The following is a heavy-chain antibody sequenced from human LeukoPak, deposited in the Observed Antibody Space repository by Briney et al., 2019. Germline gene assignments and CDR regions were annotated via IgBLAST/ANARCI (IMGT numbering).Heavy chain of an antibody. CDR3: AKEIWPTVTIPGRTYFDY. D-gene: IGHD4-17*01. J-gene: IGHJ4*02. CDR1: GITFSGYG. CDR2: IRYDGINK. V-gene: IGHV3-30*02. Sequence: GGSLRLSCAASGITFSGYGMHWVRQAPGKGLEWVAFIRYDGINKYYADSVEGRISISRDNSKNTLYLQMNSLRAEDTAVYHCAKEIWPTVTIPGRTYFDYWGQGTLVTVSS.